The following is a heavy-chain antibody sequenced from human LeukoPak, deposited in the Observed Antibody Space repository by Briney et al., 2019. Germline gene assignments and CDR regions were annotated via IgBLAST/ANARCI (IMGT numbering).Heavy chain of an antibody. CDR1: GFTYSSNW. V-gene: IGHV3-74*01. CDR3: ARQNYGNPDY. D-gene: IGHD3-16*01. Sequence: GGSLRLSCAASGFTYSSNWMHWVRQAPGKGLVWVSRVSGDGSITYYADSVKGRFTMSRDNAKNTLYLQIISLRVEDTAVYYCARQNYGNPDYWGQGTLVTVSS. CDR2: VSGDGSIT. J-gene: IGHJ4*02.